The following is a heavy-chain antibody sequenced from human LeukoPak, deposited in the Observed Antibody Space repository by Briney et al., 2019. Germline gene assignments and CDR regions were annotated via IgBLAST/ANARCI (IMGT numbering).Heavy chain of an antibody. D-gene: IGHD5-18*01. Sequence: ASVKVSCKASGFSFTNSAMQWVRQARGQRLEWIGWIVVGSGNTIYVQKFQERVSITRDMSTSTAYMELSSLRSEDTAVYYCAAAYIGGAMVTNAFDIWGQGTMVTVSS. CDR2: IVVGSGNT. V-gene: IGHV1-58*02. CDR3: AAAYIGGAMVTNAFDI. J-gene: IGHJ3*02. CDR1: GFSFTNSA.